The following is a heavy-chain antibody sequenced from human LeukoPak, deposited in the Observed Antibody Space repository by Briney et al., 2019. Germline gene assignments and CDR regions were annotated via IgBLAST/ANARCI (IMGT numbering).Heavy chain of an antibody. V-gene: IGHV3-9*01. J-gene: IGHJ4*02. CDR2: ISWNSGSI. CDR1: GFTFSSYA. Sequence: PGGSLRLSCVASGFTFSSYAMTWVRQAPGKGLEWVSGISWNSGSIGYADSVKGRFTISRDNAKNSLYLQMNSLRAEDTALYYCAKDKYSSSWYGFDYWGQGTLVTVSS. D-gene: IGHD6-13*01. CDR3: AKDKYSSSWYGFDY.